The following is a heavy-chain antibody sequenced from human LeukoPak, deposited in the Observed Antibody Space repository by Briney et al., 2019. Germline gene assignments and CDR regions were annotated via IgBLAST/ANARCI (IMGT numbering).Heavy chain of an antibody. V-gene: IGHV4-4*02. Sequence: SETLSLTCAVPGGSISSSSSICWTWVRQPPGKGLEWIGEIYHSGVTNYNPSLKSRVTMLLDKSKNQFSLKLNSVTAADTAVYYCARNGGNSDYDYWGQGTLVTVSA. J-gene: IGHJ4*02. CDR2: IYHSGVT. D-gene: IGHD4-23*01. CDR1: GGSISSSSSIC. CDR3: ARNGGNSDYDY.